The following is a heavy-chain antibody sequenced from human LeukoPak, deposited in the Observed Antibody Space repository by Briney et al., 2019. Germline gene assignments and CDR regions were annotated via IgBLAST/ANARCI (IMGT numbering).Heavy chain of an antibody. CDR3: ARDLYSYGYVGDY. D-gene: IGHD5-18*01. CDR2: ISSSSSYI. CDR1: GFTFSSYS. J-gene: IGHJ4*02. V-gene: IGHV3-21*01. Sequence: PGGSLRLSCAASGFTFSSYSINWVRQAPGKGLEWVSSISSSSSYIYYADSVKGRFTISRDNAKNSLYLQMNSLRAEDTAVYYCARDLYSYGYVGDYWGQGTLVTVSS.